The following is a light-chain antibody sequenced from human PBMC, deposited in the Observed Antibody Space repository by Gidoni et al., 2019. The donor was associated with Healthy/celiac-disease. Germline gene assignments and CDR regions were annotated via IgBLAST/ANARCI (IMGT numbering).Light chain of an antibody. Sequence: QSVLTQPPSVSAAPGQQVTIPCPGDDSNIGKNFVSWYQQFPGSAPRLLIFDNDHRPSGIPDRFSGSKSGTSATLDITGLQSGDEDHYYCASWDTSLGGGVFGGGTKLTVL. CDR2: DND. J-gene: IGLJ3*02. CDR3: ASWDTSLGGGV. V-gene: IGLV1-51*01. CDR1: DSNIGKNF.